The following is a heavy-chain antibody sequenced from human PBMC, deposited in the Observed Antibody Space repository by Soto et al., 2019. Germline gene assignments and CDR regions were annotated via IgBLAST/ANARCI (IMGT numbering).Heavy chain of an antibody. V-gene: IGHV4-59*01. D-gene: IGHD3-10*01. CDR2: IYYSGST. J-gene: IGHJ3*02. CDR3: ARGGGLRWFGDRGAFDI. CDR1: GGSISSYY. Sequence: PSETLSLTCTVSGGSISSYYWSWIRQPPGKGLEWIGYIYYSGSTNYNPSLKSRVSISVDTSKNQFSLKLSSATAADTAVYYCARGGGLRWFGDRGAFDIWGQGTMVTVSS.